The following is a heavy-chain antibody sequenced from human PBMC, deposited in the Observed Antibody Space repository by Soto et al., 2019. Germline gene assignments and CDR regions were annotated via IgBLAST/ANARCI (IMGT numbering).Heavy chain of an antibody. V-gene: IGHV4-31*03. Sequence: QVQLQESGPGLVKPSQTLALTCTVSGGSISSGGYYWNWIRQHPGKGLEWIGYIYWSGSAYYNPSLKSRVTISVDTSKNLFSLNLSSVTAADTAVYYCARKGERTTFDYWGQGTLVTVSS. CDR2: IYWSGSA. CDR3: ARKGERTTFDY. J-gene: IGHJ4*02. CDR1: GGSISSGGYY. D-gene: IGHD1-1*01.